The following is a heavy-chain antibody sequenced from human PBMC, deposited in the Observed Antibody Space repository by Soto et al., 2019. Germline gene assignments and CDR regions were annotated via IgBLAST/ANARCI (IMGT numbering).Heavy chain of an antibody. J-gene: IGHJ4*02. V-gene: IGHV3-15*01. CDR3: TTVSTVTTFSS. CDR1: GFTFSDAW. CDR2: IKRNTDGGTT. Sequence: DVQLVESGGGFVKPGGSLRLSCAASGFTFSDAWMSWVRQAPGKGLEWLGRIKRNTDGGTTNYAPPVKGRFTISRDDSRNMLYLQMNSLKAEDTAVYYCTTVSTVTTFSSWGQGTLVTVSS. D-gene: IGHD5-12*01.